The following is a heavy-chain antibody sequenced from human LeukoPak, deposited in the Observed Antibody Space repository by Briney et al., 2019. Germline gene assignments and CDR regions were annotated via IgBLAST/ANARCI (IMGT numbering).Heavy chain of an antibody. CDR1: GYTFSGYY. Sequence: ASVKVSCKGSGYTFSGYYIQWVRQAPGQRLEWMGWINPTTGGTNYAQEFRGRVTMTRETSISTAYMDLTRLTYDDTALYYCARGDWNGDYWGQGTLVTVSS. D-gene: IGHD1-1*01. CDR3: ARGDWNGDY. J-gene: IGHJ4*02. V-gene: IGHV1-2*02. CDR2: INPTTGGT.